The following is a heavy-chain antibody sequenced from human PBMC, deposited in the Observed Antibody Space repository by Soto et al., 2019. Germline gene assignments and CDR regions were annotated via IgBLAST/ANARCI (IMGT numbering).Heavy chain of an antibody. D-gene: IGHD1-26*01. Sequence: QVQLVESGGGVVQPGRSLRLSCAASGFTFGAYSMHWVRQPPGKGLEWVAVISYDGKNERYTDTVKGRFTVSRDNSKSTMYLQMNSLRSEDTAVYYCARDGYSGRSDGFDIWGQGTMVTVSS. V-gene: IGHV3-30*04. J-gene: IGHJ3*02. CDR1: GFTFGAYS. CDR2: ISYDGKNE. CDR3: ARDGYSGRSDGFDI.